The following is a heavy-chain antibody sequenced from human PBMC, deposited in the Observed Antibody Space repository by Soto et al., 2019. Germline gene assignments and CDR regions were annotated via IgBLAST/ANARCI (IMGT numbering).Heavy chain of an antibody. J-gene: IGHJ6*02. Sequence: SVKVSCKASGGTFSSYGISWVRQAPGEGLEWMGGIIPIVGTANYAQKFQGRVTITADQFTSTAYMELSSLRSEDTAIYYCATRRNYGDYSRYSYGMDVWGQGTTVTVSS. CDR3: ATRRNYGDYSRYSYGMDV. V-gene: IGHV1-69*13. D-gene: IGHD4-17*01. CDR2: IIPIVGTA. CDR1: GGTFSSYG.